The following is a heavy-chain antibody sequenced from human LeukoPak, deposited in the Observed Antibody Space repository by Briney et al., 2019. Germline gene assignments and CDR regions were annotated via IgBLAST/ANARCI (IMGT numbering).Heavy chain of an antibody. V-gene: IGHV3-30*18. D-gene: IGHD6-13*01. CDR1: GFTFSSYG. J-gene: IGHJ4*02. Sequence: GGSLRLSCAASGFTFSSYGMHWVRQAPGKGLEWVAVISYDGSNKYYADSVKGRFTISRDNSKNTLYLQMNSLRAEVTAVYYCAKDSGYSSSWAFDYWGQGTLVTVSS. CDR3: AKDSGYSSSWAFDY. CDR2: ISYDGSNK.